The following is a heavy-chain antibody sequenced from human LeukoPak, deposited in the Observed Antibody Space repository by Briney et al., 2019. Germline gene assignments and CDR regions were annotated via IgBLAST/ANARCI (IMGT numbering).Heavy chain of an antibody. CDR1: GYIFTAYY. CDR3: ARDHYDAFDI. Sequence: GASVKVSCKASGYIFTAYYIHWVRQAPGQGLEWMGWINPNSSGTNYAQKFQDRVTMTRDTSISTAYMELSRLRSDDTAVYFCARDHYDAFDIWGQGTMVTVSS. CDR2: INPNSSGT. J-gene: IGHJ3*02. V-gene: IGHV1-2*02.